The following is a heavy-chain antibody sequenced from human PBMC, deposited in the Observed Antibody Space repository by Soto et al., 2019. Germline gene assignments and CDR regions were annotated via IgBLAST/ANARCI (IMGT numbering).Heavy chain of an antibody. D-gene: IGHD3-10*01. CDR1: GFTFSSYA. V-gene: IGHV3-23*01. CDR3: AKDSGGEVSPTCMDV. J-gene: IGHJ6*02. CDR2: ISGSGGST. Sequence: PGGSLRLSCAASGFTFSSYAMSWVRQAPGKGLEWVSAISGSGGSTYYADSVKGRFTISRDNSKNTLYLQMNSLRAEDTAVYYCAKDSGGEVSPTCMDVWGQGTTVTVSS.